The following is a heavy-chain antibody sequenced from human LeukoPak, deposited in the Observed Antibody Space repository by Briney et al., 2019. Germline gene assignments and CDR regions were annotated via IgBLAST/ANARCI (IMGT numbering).Heavy chain of an antibody. D-gene: IGHD5-12*01. V-gene: IGHV4-59*12. CDR2: IYSGST. CDR3: ARVDIRTAFFDY. J-gene: IGHJ4*02. CDR1: GGSISSYS. Sequence: KTSETLSLTCTVSGGSISSYSWSWIRQSPGKGLEWIGSIYSGSTNYNPSLKSRVTMSVDTSKNQFSLNLSSVTAADTAVYYCARVDIRTAFFDYWGQGTLVTVSS.